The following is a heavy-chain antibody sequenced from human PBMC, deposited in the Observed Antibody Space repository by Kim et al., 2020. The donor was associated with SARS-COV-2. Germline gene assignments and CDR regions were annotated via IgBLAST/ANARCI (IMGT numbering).Heavy chain of an antibody. J-gene: IGHJ6*02. D-gene: IGHD3-22*01. CDR1: GFTFSSYW. V-gene: IGHV3-7*01. CDR3: AREYYDSNNYVRYYYGMDV. CDR2: IKQDGSEK. Sequence: GGSLRLSCAASGFTFSSYWMSWVRQAPGKGLEWVANIKQDGSEKYYVDSVKGRFTISRDNAKNSLYLQMNSLRAEDTAVYYCAREYYDSNNYVRYYYGMDVWGQGTTVTVSS.